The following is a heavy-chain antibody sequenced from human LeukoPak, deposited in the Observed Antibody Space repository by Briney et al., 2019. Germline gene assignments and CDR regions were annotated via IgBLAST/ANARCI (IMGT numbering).Heavy chain of an antibody. J-gene: IGHJ4*02. CDR3: ARVDNYGFGIDY. D-gene: IGHD5-18*01. V-gene: IGHV3-21*01. CDR2: ISSSSTYI. Sequence: GGSLRLSCAASGFTFGSYSVNWVRQAPGKGLEWVSSISSSSTYIYYADSVKGRFTISRDNAKNSLYLQMNSLRAEDTAVYYSARVDNYGFGIDYWGQGTLVTVSS. CDR1: GFTFGSYS.